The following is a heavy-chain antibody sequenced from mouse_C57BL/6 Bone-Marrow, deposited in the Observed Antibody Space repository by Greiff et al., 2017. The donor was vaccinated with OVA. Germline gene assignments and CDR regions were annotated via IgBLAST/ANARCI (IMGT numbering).Heavy chain of an antibody. CDR2: ISSGSSTI. D-gene: IGHD4-1*01. V-gene: IGHV5-17*01. Sequence: EVQWVESGGGLVKPGGSLKLSCAASGFTFSDYGMHWVRQAPEKGLEWVAYISSGSSTIYYADTVKGRFTISRDNAKNTLFLQMTSLRSEDTAEYYGAWSSAGIFAYWGQGTLVTVSA. CDR3: AWSSAGIFAY. CDR1: GFTFSDYG. J-gene: IGHJ3*01.